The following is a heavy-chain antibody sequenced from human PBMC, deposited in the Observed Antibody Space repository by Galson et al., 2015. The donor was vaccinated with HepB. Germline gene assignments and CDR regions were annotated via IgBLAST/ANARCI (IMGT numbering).Heavy chain of an antibody. CDR1: GFTFSSYA. Sequence: SLRLSCAASGFTFSSYAMHWVRQAPGKGLEWVAVISYDGSNKYYADSVKGRFTISRDNSKNTLYLQMNSLRAEDTAVYYCARAVTASSGWYDYFDYWGQGTLVTVSS. CDR2: ISYDGSNK. V-gene: IGHV3-30*04. CDR3: ARAVTASSGWYDYFDY. J-gene: IGHJ4*02. D-gene: IGHD6-19*01.